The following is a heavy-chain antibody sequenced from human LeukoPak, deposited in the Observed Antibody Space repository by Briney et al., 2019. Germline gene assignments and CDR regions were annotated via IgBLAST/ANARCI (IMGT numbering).Heavy chain of an antibody. D-gene: IGHD5-24*01. V-gene: IGHV4-59*01. Sequence: RPAETLSLTCAVSGGFISSYYWSWIRQPPGKGLERIGYIYYSGSTKYNPSLKSRVTISVDTSKNQFSLKLSSVTAADTAVYYCARDQDGYNSYFDYWGQGTLVTVSS. J-gene: IGHJ4*02. CDR2: IYYSGST. CDR1: GGFISSYY. CDR3: ARDQDGYNSYFDY.